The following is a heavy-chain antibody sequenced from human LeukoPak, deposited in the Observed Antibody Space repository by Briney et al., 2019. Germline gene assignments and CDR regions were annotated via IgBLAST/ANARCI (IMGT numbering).Heavy chain of an antibody. V-gene: IGHV3-53*01. Sequence: SGGSLRLSCAASGFTFSSHVISWVRQAPPQGLERVSIIYSGGSTYYADSVKGRFTISRENAKNSQYLQMNSLRAEDTAVYYCARLGITMIDVAEYFQHWGQGTLVTVSS. CDR1: GFTFSSHV. CDR3: ARLGITMIDVAEYFQH. J-gene: IGHJ1*01. D-gene: IGHD3-22*01. CDR2: IYSGGST.